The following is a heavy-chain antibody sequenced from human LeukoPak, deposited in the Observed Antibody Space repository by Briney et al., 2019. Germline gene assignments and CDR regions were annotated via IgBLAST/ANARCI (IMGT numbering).Heavy chain of an antibody. CDR1: GFTFSSYA. CDR2: ISYDGSNK. Sequence: PGGSLRLSCAASGFTFSSYAMHWVRQAPGKGLEWVAVISYDGSNKYYADSVKGRFTISRDNSKNTLYLQMNSLRAEDTAVYYCARGGYSSGWRWGQGTLVTVSS. D-gene: IGHD6-19*01. V-gene: IGHV3-30-3*01. CDR3: ARGGYSSGWR. J-gene: IGHJ4*02.